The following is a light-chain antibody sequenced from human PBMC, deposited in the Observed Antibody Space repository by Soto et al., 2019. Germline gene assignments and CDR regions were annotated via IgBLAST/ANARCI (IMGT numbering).Light chain of an antibody. J-gene: IGLJ1*01. CDR3: QTYDSSLSGLDV. V-gene: IGLV1-40*01. Sequence: QSALTQPPSISGAPGQRVTISCTGSSSNIGAGSDVHWYHQLPGTAPKLLIYGNTNRPSGVPDRFSGSKSGTSASLAIAGIQTEDEGDYYCQTYDSSLSGLDVFGTGTKVNVL. CDR2: GNT. CDR1: SSNIGAGSD.